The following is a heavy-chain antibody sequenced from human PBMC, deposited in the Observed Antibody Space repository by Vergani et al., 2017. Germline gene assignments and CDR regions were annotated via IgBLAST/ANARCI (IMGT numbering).Heavy chain of an antibody. CDR3: ARHTTFTDS. CDR2: IYPADSDT. CDR1: EYSFGNYW. D-gene: IGHD2/OR15-2a*01. Sequence: EVVLVQSGPEMRKPGESLKISCKGSEYSFGNYWIGWVRQMPGKGLECMGIIYPADSDTRYSPSFQGQVTISADKSISTAFLQWDSLKASDTALYYCARHTTFTDSWGQGTLVTVSS. J-gene: IGHJ4*02. V-gene: IGHV5-51*01.